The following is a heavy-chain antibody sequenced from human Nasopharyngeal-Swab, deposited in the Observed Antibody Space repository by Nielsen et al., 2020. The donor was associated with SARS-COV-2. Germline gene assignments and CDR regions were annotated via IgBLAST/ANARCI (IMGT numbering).Heavy chain of an antibody. CDR2: ISYDGRNE. V-gene: IGHV3-30*18. J-gene: IGHJ4*02. CDR1: GFTLSSYA. Sequence: GESLKISCAASGFTLSSYALHRVRQAPGKGLEWVADISYDGRNEYYADSVQGRFTMSRDNSKNTLFLQMNSLRPEDTAVYYCAKDQGAIVVEIAIGYLDYWGQGTLVTVSS. CDR3: AKDQGAIVVEIAIGYLDY. D-gene: IGHD2-21*01.